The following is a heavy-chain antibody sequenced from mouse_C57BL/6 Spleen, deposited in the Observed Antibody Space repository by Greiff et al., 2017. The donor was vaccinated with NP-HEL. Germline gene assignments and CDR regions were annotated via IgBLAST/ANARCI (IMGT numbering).Heavy chain of an antibody. CDR2: ILPGSGST. V-gene: IGHV1-9*01. CDR1: GYTFTGYW. J-gene: IGHJ4*01. Sequence: QVQLKQSGAELMKPGASVKLSCKATGYTFTGYWIEWVKQRPGHGLEWIGEILPGSGSTNYNEKFKGKATLTADTSSNTAYMQLSSLTTEDSAIYDCASSPYYSKYYYAMDYWGQGTSVTVAS. CDR3: ASSPYYSKYYYAMDY. D-gene: IGHD2-5*01.